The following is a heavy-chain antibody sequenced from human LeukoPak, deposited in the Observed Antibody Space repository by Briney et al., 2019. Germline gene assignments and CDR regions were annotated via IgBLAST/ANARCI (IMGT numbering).Heavy chain of an antibody. Sequence: PSETLSLTCTVSGYSISSGYYWGWIRQPPGKGLEWIGSIYHSGSTYYNPSLKSRVTISVDTSKNQFSLKLSSVTAADTAVYYCARGGGYNPFDPWGQGTLVIVSS. V-gene: IGHV4-38-2*02. CDR3: ARGGGYNPFDP. CDR2: IYHSGST. J-gene: IGHJ5*02. D-gene: IGHD5-24*01. CDR1: GYSISSGYY.